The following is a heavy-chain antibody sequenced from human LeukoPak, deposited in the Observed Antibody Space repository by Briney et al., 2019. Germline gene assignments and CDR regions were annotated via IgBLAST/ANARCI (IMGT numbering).Heavy chain of an antibody. CDR1: GGSISSYY. V-gene: IGHV4-4*07. CDR3: ARDPRDILTGYSHGWFDP. J-gene: IGHJ5*02. CDR2: IYSSGTT. D-gene: IGHD3-9*01. Sequence: SETLSLTCTVSGGSISSYYWSWLRQPAGKGLEGIGRIYSSGTTNYNPSLKSRVTISVDTSKNQFSLKLSSVPAADTAVYYCARDPRDILTGYSHGWFDPWGQGTLVTVSS.